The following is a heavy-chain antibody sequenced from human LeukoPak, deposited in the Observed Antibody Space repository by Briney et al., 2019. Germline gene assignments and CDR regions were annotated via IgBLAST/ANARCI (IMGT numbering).Heavy chain of an antibody. Sequence: SETLSLTCAVYGGSFSGYYWSWIRQPPGKGLEWIGEINHSGSTNYNPSLKSRVTISVDTSKNQFSLKLSSVSAADTAVYYCARKKHLDYWGQGTLVTVSS. CDR3: ARKKHLDY. CDR2: INHSGST. J-gene: IGHJ4*02. CDR1: GGSFSGYY. V-gene: IGHV4-34*01.